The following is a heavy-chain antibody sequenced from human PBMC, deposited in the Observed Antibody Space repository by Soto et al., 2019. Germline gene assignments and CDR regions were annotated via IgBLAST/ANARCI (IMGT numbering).Heavy chain of an antibody. Sequence: GASVKVSCKASGYTFTNYGISWVGQAPGQRVERMGWISAYNGNTNYAQKLQGRVTMTTDTSTSTAYMELRSLRSDDTAVYYCAADRIGHDFWSGQDYYHYYTMDVWGQGTSVTVSS. J-gene: IGHJ6*02. D-gene: IGHD3-3*01. CDR3: AADRIGHDFWSGQDYYHYYTMDV. CDR1: GYTFTNYG. CDR2: ISAYNGNT. V-gene: IGHV1-18*01.